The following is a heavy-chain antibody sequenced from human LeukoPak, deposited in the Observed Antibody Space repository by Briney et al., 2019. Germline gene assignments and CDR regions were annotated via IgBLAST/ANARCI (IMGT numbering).Heavy chain of an antibody. Sequence: GGSLRLSCAASGFTFSNFFMHWVRQAPGKGLEWVALIWYDGSKTYYVDSVKGRFTISRDNSKDTGYLQMNSLRAEDTAVYHCARARLGTVTGYHFDYWGQGIPATVSS. D-gene: IGHD3-9*01. V-gene: IGHV3-33*01. CDR2: IWYDGSKT. J-gene: IGHJ4*02. CDR3: ARARLGTVTGYHFDY. CDR1: GFTFSNFF.